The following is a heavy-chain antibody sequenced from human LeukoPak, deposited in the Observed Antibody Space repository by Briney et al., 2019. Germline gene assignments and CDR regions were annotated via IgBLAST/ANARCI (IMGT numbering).Heavy chain of an antibody. D-gene: IGHD6-25*01. Sequence: GESLRISCRGSGYSFTTYWISWVRQMPGKGLEWMGRIDPSDSYTKYNPSFQGHVTISADKSISTAYLQWSSLKASDSAMYYCARRYSSDCYWDDWGQGTLVTVSS. CDR3: ARRYSSDCYWDD. CDR1: GYSFTTYW. J-gene: IGHJ4*02. V-gene: IGHV5-10-1*01. CDR2: IDPSDSYT.